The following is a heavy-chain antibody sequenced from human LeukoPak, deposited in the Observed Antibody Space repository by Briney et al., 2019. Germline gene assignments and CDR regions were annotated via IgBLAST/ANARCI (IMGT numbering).Heavy chain of an antibody. J-gene: IGHJ3*02. CDR1: GVSISSSGYY. V-gene: IGHV4-39*02. D-gene: IGHD2-2*01. CDR3: ATDRSSYCSTSSCYVSAFDI. Sequence: PSETLSLTCTVSGVSISSSGYYWVWIRQPPGKGLEWIGSTYYGGSTYYNPSLKSRVTISVDTSKNQFSLKLSSVTAADTAVYYCATDRSSYCSTSSCYVSAFDIWGQGTMVTVSS. CDR2: TYYGGST.